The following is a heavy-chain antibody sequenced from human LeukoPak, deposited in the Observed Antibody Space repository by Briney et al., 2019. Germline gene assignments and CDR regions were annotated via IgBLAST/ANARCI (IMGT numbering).Heavy chain of an antibody. D-gene: IGHD2-2*01. CDR1: GFTFSDYY. CDR2: ISSSGSTI. J-gene: IGHJ6*03. Sequence: GGSLRLSCAASGFTFSDYYMSWIRQAPGTGLEWVSYISSSGSTIYYADSVKGRFTISRDNAKNSLYLQMNSLRAEDTAVYYCARSAYYYYYMDVWGKGTTVTVSS. V-gene: IGHV3-11*01. CDR3: ARSAYYYYYMDV.